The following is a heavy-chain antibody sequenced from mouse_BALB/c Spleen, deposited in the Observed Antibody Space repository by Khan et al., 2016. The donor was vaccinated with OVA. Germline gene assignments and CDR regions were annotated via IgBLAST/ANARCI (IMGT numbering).Heavy chain of an antibody. V-gene: IGHV1-4*01. D-gene: IGHD2-14*01. CDR1: GYTFTTYT. CDR2: INPSNGYT. CDR3: VRDGAYHRNDGWFAY. Sequence: QVQLKQSGAELARPGASVKMSCKASGYTFTTYTIPWINLRPGQGLEWIGYINPSNGYTNYNQKFKDKATLTADKSSTTAYMQLSSLTSDDSAVYYMVRDGAYHRNDGWFAYWGQGTLVTVSA. J-gene: IGHJ3*01.